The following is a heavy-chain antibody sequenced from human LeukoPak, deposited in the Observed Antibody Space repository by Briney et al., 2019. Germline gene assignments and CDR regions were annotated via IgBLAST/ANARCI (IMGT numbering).Heavy chain of an antibody. J-gene: IGHJ4*02. V-gene: IGHV3-13*01. CDR3: ARAVTSTEGY. Sequence: GGSLRLSCAASGFTFSTYDFHWVRQTTGKGLEWVSATGTAGDTWYSGSVKGRFTISRDNAQKSLYLGMNSLRAEDTAVYYCARAVTSTEGYWGQGTLVTVSS. CDR2: TGTAGDT. CDR1: GFTFSTYD.